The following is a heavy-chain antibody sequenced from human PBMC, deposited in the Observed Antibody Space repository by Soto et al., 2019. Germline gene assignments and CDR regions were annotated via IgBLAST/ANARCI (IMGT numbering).Heavy chain of an antibody. Sequence: ASVKVSCKVSGYTLTELSMHWVRQAPGKGLEWMGGFDPEDGETIYAQKFQGRVTMTEDTSTDTAYMELSSLRSEDTAVYYCATRGGLYGDYDYWGQGTLVTVSS. CDR1: GYTLTELS. J-gene: IGHJ4*02. CDR3: ATRGGLYGDYDY. V-gene: IGHV1-24*01. CDR2: FDPEDGET. D-gene: IGHD4-17*01.